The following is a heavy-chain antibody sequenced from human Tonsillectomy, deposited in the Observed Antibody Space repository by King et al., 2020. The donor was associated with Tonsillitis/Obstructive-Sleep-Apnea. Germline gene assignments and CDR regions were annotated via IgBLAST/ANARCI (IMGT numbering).Heavy chain of an antibody. CDR3: ARGIRFLEWLFPPFDL. J-gene: IGHJ5*02. CDR1: GYSFSSFW. D-gene: IGHD3-3*01. V-gene: IGHV5-51*03. Sequence: VQLVESGAEVKKPGESLKISCKGSGYSFSSFWIGWVRQMPGKGLEWMGIIYPGDSETRYSPSFQGQVTISADASINTAYLQWSSLKASDTAMFYCARGIRFLEWLFPPFDLWGQGTLVTVSS. CDR2: IYPGDSET.